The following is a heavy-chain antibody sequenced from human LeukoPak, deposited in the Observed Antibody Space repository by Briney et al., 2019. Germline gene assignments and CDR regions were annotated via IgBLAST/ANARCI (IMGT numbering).Heavy chain of an antibody. CDR2: ISGGGGST. V-gene: IGHV3-23*01. CDR1: GLTFSAYG. J-gene: IGHJ4*02. CDR3: TRDESGSYSAY. D-gene: IGHD3-10*01. Sequence: GGSLRLSCAASGLTFSAYGMSWIRQSPEKGLEWVSAISGGGGSTYYADSVEGRFTISRDNSKNTLYLQMNNLRAEDTAMYYCTRDESGSYSAYWGQGTLVTVSS.